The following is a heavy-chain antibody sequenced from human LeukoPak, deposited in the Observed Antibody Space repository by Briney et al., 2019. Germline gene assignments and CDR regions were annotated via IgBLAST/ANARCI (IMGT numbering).Heavy chain of an antibody. Sequence: GGSLRLSCAASGFTFSSYAMSWVRQAPGKGLEWVSAISGSGGSTYYADSVKGRFTISRDNSKNTLYLQMNSLRAEDTAVYYCAKGASYYYGSSGYYGAFDVWGQGTMVTVSS. V-gene: IGHV3-23*01. D-gene: IGHD3-22*01. CDR3: AKGASYYYGSSGYYGAFDV. CDR1: GFTFSSYA. J-gene: IGHJ3*01. CDR2: ISGSGGST.